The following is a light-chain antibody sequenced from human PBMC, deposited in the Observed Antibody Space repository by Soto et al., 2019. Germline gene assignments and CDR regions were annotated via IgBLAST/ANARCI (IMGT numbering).Light chain of an antibody. CDR3: CSCAGINLWV. CDR2: EVS. CDR1: SSDVGTYNF. V-gene: IGLV2-23*02. Sequence: QSALTQPASVSGSPGQSITISCNGTSSDVGTYNFVSWYQQHPGKAPKLMIFEVSQRPSGVSNRFSGSKSGNTASLTISGLQTEDEADYYCCSCAGINLWVFGGWTKLTVL. J-gene: IGLJ3*02.